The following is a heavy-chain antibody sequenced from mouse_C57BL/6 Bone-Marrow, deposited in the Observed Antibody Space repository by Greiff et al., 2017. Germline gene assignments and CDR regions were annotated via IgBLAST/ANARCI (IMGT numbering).Heavy chain of an antibody. D-gene: IGHD1-1*01. Sequence: EVKLQESGAELVRPGASVKLSCTASGFNIKDDYMHWVKPRPEQGLEWIGWIDPENGATEYAPKFPGKAPITADTSSNTAYLQLSSLTSEDTAVYYGTTLYGSSYYFDYWGQGTTLTVSS. CDR1: GFNIKDDY. CDR2: IDPENGAT. CDR3: TTLYGSSYYFDY. J-gene: IGHJ2*01. V-gene: IGHV14-4*01.